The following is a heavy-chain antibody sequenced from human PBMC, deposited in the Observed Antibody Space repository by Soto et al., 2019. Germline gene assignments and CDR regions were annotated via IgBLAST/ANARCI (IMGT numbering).Heavy chain of an antibody. CDR3: ARAPKVSGSSQTRPDF. Sequence: PSETLSLPCSLYSGSLSGYYWSWIRQPPGKGLEWIGEISQSGNTNYSPSLKSRVSISIDTSKKQFSLNLASVSAADTAVYYCARAPKVSGSSQTRPDFWGQGXLVTVAS. CDR1: SGSLSGYY. CDR2: ISQSGNT. V-gene: IGHV4-34*01. J-gene: IGHJ4*02. D-gene: IGHD6-6*01.